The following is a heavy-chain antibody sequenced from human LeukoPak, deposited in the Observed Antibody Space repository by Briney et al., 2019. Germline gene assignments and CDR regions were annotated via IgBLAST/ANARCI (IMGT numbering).Heavy chain of an antibody. CDR2: IYYSGST. Sequence: PSETLSLTCTVSGGSISSSSYYWGWIRQPPGKGLEWIGSIYYSGSTYYNPSLKSRVTISVDTSKNQFSLKLSSVTAADTAVYYCARFLRGVRHGTIDYRGQGTLVTASS. J-gene: IGHJ4*02. CDR1: GGSISSSSYY. CDR3: ARFLRGVRHGTIDY. D-gene: IGHD1-14*01. V-gene: IGHV4-39*01.